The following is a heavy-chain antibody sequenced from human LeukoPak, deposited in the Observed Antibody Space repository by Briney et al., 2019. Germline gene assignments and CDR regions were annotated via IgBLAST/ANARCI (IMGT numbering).Heavy chain of an antibody. CDR3: TTDNTAYYFDY. CDR2: IKSKTDGGTT. D-gene: IGHD2-21*02. Sequence: PGGSLRLSCAASGFTFSNAWMSWVRQAPGKGLEWVGRIKSKTDGGTTDYAAPVKGRFTISRDDSKNTLYLQMNSLKTEDTAAYYCTTDNTAYYFDYWGQGTLVTVSS. J-gene: IGHJ4*02. V-gene: IGHV3-15*01. CDR1: GFTFSNAW.